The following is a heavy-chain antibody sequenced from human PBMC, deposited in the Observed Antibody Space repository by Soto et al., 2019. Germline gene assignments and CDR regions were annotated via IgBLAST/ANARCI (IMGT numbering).Heavy chain of an antibody. CDR1: GFTFSSYW. D-gene: IGHD3-22*01. Sequence: RRLSCAASGFTFSSYWMSWVRQAPGKGLEWVANIKQDGSEKYYVDSVKGRFTISRDNAKNSLYLQMNSLRAEDTAVYYCARDRPDIYDSSGYYPLDYWGQGTLVTVSS. J-gene: IGHJ4*02. CDR2: IKQDGSEK. CDR3: ARDRPDIYDSSGYYPLDY. V-gene: IGHV3-7*01.